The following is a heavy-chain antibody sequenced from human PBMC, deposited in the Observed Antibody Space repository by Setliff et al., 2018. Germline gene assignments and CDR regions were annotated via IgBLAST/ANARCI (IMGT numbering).Heavy chain of an antibody. Sequence: SETLSLTCTVSGGSISGASIRSYYWSWIRQPPGKGLEWIGFFFYSGDTKSNPSLKSRVTMSVDTSKNQFSLNLTSVTAADTAVYYCATDAGDGYGVDAYAGGGFDFWGQGTMVTVSS. CDR3: ATDAGDGYGVDAYAGGGFDF. J-gene: IGHJ3*01. D-gene: IGHD4-17*01. CDR1: GGSISGASIRSYY. V-gene: IGHV4-59*12. CDR2: FFYSGDT.